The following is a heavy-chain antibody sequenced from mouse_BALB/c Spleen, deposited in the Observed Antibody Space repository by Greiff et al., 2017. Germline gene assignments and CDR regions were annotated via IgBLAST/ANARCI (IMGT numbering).Heavy chain of an antibody. CDR3: ARSYDYDEAWFAY. Sequence: SGPELVKPGALVKISCKASGYTFTSYDINWVKQRPGQGLEWIGWIYPGDGSTKYNEKFKGKATLTADKSSSTAYMQLSSLTSENSAVYFCARSYDYDEAWFAYWGQGTLVTVSA. J-gene: IGHJ3*01. CDR2: IYPGDGST. D-gene: IGHD2-4*01. V-gene: IGHV1S33*01. CDR1: GYTFTSYD.